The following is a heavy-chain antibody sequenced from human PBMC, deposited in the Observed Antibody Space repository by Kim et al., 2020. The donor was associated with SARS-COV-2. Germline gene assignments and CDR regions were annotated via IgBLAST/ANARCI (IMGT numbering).Heavy chain of an antibody. D-gene: IGHD2-15*01. J-gene: IGHJ4*02. CDR2: INPTGSFT. CDR1: GFTFSSHS. V-gene: IGHV3-21*01. CDR3: ATTTGDIMFN. Sequence: GGSLRLSCAASGFTFSSHSMNWVRQAPGKGLEWVSSINPTGSFTSYADSVKGRFTISRDDAKHSLYLHMDFLRAEDTAVYYCATTTGDIMFNWGPGTLVT.